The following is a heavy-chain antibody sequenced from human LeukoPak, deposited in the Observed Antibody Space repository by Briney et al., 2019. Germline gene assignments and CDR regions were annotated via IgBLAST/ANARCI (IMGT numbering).Heavy chain of an antibody. Sequence: PGGSLRLSCAASGFTFTNYAMNWVRQAPGKGLEWVSAINSGGGTYYAVSVKGRFNISRENSKNTVYLQMHSLRVEDTAVYYCAKDRGNYPYYFDFWGLGTVVTVSS. D-gene: IGHD1-26*01. CDR3: AKDRGNYPYYFDF. V-gene: IGHV3-23*01. J-gene: IGHJ4*02. CDR1: GFTFTNYA. CDR2: INSGGGT.